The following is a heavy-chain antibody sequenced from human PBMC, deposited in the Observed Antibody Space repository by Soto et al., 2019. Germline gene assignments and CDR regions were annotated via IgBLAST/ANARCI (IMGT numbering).Heavy chain of an antibody. V-gene: IGHV4-34*01. D-gene: IGHD3-10*01. Sequence: SETLSLTCAVYGGSFSGYYWSWIRQPPGKGLEWIGEINHSGSTNYNPSLKSRVTISVDTSKNQFSLKLSSVPAADTAVYYCARRRYYGSGSYYNPRDAFDIWGQGTMVTVSS. CDR3: ARRRYYGSGSYYNPRDAFDI. J-gene: IGHJ3*02. CDR1: GGSFSGYY. CDR2: INHSGST.